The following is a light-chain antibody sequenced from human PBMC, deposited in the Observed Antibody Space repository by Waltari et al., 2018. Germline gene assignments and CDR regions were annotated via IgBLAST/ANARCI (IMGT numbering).Light chain of an antibody. CDR1: QGISNY. CDR2: AAS. Sequence: DIQMTQSPSSLSASVGDRVPLTCRASQGISNYLAWYQQKPGKVPKLLIYAASTLQSGVPSRFSGSGSGTDFTLTISSLQPEDVATYYCQKYNSAPPLTFGGGTKVEIK. CDR3: QKYNSAPPLT. J-gene: IGKJ4*01. V-gene: IGKV1-27*01.